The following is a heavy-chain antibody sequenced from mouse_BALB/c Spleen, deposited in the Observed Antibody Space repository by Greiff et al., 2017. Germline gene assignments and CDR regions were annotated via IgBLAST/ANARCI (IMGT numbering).Heavy chain of an antibody. V-gene: IGHV3-2*02. J-gene: IGHJ2*01. D-gene: IGHD1-1*02. CDR1: GYSITSDYA. CDR2: ISYSGST. CDR3: ARGAYGLYYFDY. Sequence: EVKLMESGPGLVKPSQSLSLTCTVTGYSITSDYAWNWIRQFPGNKLEWMGYISYSGSTSYNPSLKSRISITRDTSKNQFFLQLNSVTTEDTATYYCARGAYGLYYFDYWGQGTTLTVSS.